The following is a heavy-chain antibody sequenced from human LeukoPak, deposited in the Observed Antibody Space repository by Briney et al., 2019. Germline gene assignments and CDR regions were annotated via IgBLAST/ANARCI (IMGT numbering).Heavy chain of an antibody. CDR2: IIPIFGTA. J-gene: IGHJ4*02. CDR1: GGTFISYA. Sequence: SVKVSCKASGGTFISYAISWVRQAPGQGLEWMGGIIPIFGTANYAQKFQGRVTITADESTSTAYMELSSLRSEDTAVYYCARDLPNYCDSSGYDYWGQGTLVTVSS. V-gene: IGHV1-69*13. D-gene: IGHD3-22*01. CDR3: ARDLPNYCDSSGYDY.